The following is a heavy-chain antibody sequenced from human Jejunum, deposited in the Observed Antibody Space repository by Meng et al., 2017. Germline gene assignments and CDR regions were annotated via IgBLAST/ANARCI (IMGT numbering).Heavy chain of an antibody. CDR2: IKRKSDGETL. V-gene: IGHV3-15*01. D-gene: IGHD3/OR15-3a*01. CDR3: GTGSAFDY. CDR1: GFTFINSW. J-gene: IGHJ3*01. Sequence: GESLKTFRSVSGFTFINSWLSWVRQVPGKGLEWVGRIKRKSDGETLDYAAPVKGRFTISRDDSKNTSFLEMNSLKTEDTAVYYCGTGSAFDYWGQGTMVTVSS.